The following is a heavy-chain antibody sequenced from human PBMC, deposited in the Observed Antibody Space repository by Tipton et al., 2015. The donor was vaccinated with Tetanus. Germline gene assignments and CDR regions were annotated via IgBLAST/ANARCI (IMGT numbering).Heavy chain of an antibody. D-gene: IGHD3-10*01. CDR3: ASGVRGVTRFDY. V-gene: IGHV4-34*01. J-gene: IGHJ4*02. CDR2: IYYSGST. Sequence: TLSLTCAVYGGSFSGYYWGWIRQPPGKGLEWIGSIYYSGSTYYNPSLKSRVTISVDTSKNQFSLKLSSVTAADTAVYYCASGVRGVTRFDYWGQGTLVTVSS. CDR1: GGSFSGYY.